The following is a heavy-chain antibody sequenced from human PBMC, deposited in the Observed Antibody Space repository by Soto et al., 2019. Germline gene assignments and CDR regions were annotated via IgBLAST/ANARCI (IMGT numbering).Heavy chain of an antibody. J-gene: IGHJ4*02. V-gene: IGHV3-13*01. CDR1: GFTFSSYD. CDR2: MGVAGDT. D-gene: IGHD6-19*01. Sequence: EVQLVESGGGLVQPGGSLRLSCAASGFTFSSYDIHWVRQVAGKGLEWVSAMGVAGDTYYPDSVKGRFTISRETAKNSLYLQMNSLRAEDTAVYYCASGGWGRSLYEVGSRIDYWGQGTLGNFSS. CDR3: ASGGWGRSLYEVGSRIDY.